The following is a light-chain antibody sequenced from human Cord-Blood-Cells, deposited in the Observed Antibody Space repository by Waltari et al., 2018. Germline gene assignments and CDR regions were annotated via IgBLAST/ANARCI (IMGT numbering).Light chain of an antibody. Sequence: EIVLTQSQATLSLSPGERATLSCRASQSVSSYLAWYQQKPGQAPRLLIYDASNRATGIPARFSGSGSGTDFTLTTSSLEPEDFAVYYCQQRSNWGFTFGPGTKVDIK. CDR3: QQRSNWGFT. CDR2: DAS. V-gene: IGKV3-11*01. J-gene: IGKJ3*01. CDR1: QSVSSY.